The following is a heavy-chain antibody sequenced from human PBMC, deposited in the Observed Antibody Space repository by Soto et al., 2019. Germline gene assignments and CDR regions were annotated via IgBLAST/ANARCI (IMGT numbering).Heavy chain of an antibody. J-gene: IGHJ6*03. CDR3: ASLYSYGHYYMDV. CDR2: IIPILGIA. CDR1: GGTFSSYT. V-gene: IGHV1-69*02. Sequence: QVQLVQSGAEVKKPGSSVKFSCKASGGTFSSYTISWVRQAPGQGLEWMGRIIPILGIANYAQKFQGRVTITADKSTSTAYMELSSLRSEDTAVYYCASLYSYGHYYMDVWGKGTTVTVSS. D-gene: IGHD5-18*01.